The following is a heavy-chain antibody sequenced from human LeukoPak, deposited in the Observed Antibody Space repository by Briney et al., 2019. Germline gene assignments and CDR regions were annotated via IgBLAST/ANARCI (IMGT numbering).Heavy chain of an antibody. D-gene: IGHD3-3*01. CDR1: GYSISSGYY. CDR2: IYRSGST. Sequence: SETLSLTCTVSGYSISSGYYWGWIRQPPGKGLEWIGSIYRSGSTYYNPSLKSRVTISVDTSKNQFPLKLSSVTPADTAVYYCARGNPVSTIFGVDPRYYYMDVWGKGTTVTVSS. J-gene: IGHJ6*03. CDR3: ARGNPVSTIFGVDPRYYYMDV. V-gene: IGHV4-38-2*02.